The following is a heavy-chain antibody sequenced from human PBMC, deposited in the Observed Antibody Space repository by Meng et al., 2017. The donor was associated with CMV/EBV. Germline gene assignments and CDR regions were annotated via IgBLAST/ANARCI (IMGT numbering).Heavy chain of an antibody. CDR2: INPNSGGT. CDR3: ATYIGNYINWYFDL. J-gene: IGHJ2*01. Sequence: QVQQVQSGADVKHPGASVKVSCKAPGYTFPGYYMHWVRQAPGQGLEWMGWINPNSGGTNYAQKFQGRVTMTRDTSISTAYMELSRLRSDDTAVYYCATYIGNYINWYFDLWGRGTLVTVSS. D-gene: IGHD1-7*01. CDR1: GYTFPGYY. V-gene: IGHV1-2*02.